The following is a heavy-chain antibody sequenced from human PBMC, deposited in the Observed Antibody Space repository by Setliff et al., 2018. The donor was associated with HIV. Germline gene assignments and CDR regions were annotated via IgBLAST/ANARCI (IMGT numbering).Heavy chain of an antibody. CDR1: NGSFSAYY. CDR2: INHGGSA. J-gene: IGHJ4*02. Sequence: PSETLSLTCAVYNGSFSAYYWAWIRQPPGKGLEWIGEINHGGSATYNPSLTGRVGISVDTSKNQYSLKMIAVTAADAAVSYLALLEVPLIVGTPPPIWGQGTLVTVSS. V-gene: IGHV4-34*01. D-gene: IGHD2-21*01. CDR3: ALLEVPLIVGTPPPI.